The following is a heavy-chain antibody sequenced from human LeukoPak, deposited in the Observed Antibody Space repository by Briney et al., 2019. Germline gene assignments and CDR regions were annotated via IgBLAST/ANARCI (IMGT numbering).Heavy chain of an antibody. CDR3: ARVKGYGGMRGAFDI. V-gene: IGHV1-46*01. J-gene: IGHJ3*02. CDR2: INPSGGST. D-gene: IGHD4-23*01. Sequence: ASVKVSCKASGYTFTSDYMHWVRQAPGQGLEWMGIINPSGGSTSYAQKFQGRVTMTRDTSTSTVYMELGSLRSEDTAVYYCARVKGYGGMRGAFDIWGQGTMVTVSS. CDR1: GYTFTSDY.